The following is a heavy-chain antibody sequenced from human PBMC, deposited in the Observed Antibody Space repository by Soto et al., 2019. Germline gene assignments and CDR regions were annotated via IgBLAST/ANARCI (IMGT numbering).Heavy chain of an antibody. Sequence: QVQLVESGGGLVKPGGSLRLSCAASGFTFSDYYMSWIRQAPGKGREWVSYISSSGSTIYYADSVKGRFTISRDNAKNSLYLQMNSLRAEDTAVYYCASLLWFGELSIGGYYYGMDVWGQGTTVTVSS. CDR1: GFTFSDYY. D-gene: IGHD3-10*01. V-gene: IGHV3-11*01. J-gene: IGHJ6*02. CDR3: ASLLWFGELSIGGYYYGMDV. CDR2: ISSSGSTI.